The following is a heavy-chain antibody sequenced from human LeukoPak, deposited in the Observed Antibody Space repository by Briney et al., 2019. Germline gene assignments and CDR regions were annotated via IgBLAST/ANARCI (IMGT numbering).Heavy chain of an antibody. CDR1: GYTFTSYG. CDR3: ARDRCSSTSCYPSWFDP. CDR2: ISAYNGNT. V-gene: IGHV1-18*01. J-gene: IGHJ5*02. D-gene: IGHD2-2*01. Sequence: GASVKVSCKASGYTFTSYGISWVRQAPGQGLEWLGWISAYNGNTNYAQKFQGRVTMTRDTSISTAYMELSRLRSDDTAVYYCARDRCSSTSCYPSWFDPWGQGTLVTVSS.